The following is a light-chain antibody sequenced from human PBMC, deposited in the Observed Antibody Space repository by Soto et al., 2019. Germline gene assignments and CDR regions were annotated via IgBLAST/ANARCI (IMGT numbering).Light chain of an antibody. V-gene: IGKV3-11*01. J-gene: IGKJ5*01. CDR3: QQRSNWPPIT. CDR2: DAS. Sequence: EILMTQSPVTLSLSPGERATLSCRASQSVNQKLGWYQQKPGQAPRLLIYDASHRAAGIPARFSGSGFGTDFTLTISSLEPEDAAVYYCQQRSNWPPITFGQGTRLEI. CDR1: QSVNQK.